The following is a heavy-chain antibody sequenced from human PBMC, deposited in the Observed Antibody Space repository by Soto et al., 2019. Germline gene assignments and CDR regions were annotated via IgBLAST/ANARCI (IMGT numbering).Heavy chain of an antibody. CDR2: ISSSSSTI. J-gene: IGHJ4*02. CDR3: ARGGDTMLRGLNYFDY. V-gene: IGHV3-48*01. D-gene: IGHD3-10*01. CDR1: GFTFSSYS. Sequence: GGSLRLSCAASGFTFSSYSMNWVRQAPGKGLEWVSYISSSSSTIYYADSVKGRFTISRDNAKNSLYLQMNSLRAEDTAVYYCARGGDTMLRGLNYFDYWGKGTLVTVSS.